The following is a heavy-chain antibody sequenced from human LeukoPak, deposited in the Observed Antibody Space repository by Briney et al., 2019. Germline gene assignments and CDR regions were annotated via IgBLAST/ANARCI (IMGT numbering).Heavy chain of an antibody. CDR1: GFTFSSYG. CDR2: ISSSSSYI. D-gene: IGHD1-1*01. CDR3: AKGSTRENWFDP. V-gene: IGHV3-21*01. Sequence: PGGSLRLSCAASGFTFSSYGMSWVRQAPGKGLEWVSSISSSSSYIYYADSVKGRFTISRDNAENSLYLQMNSLRAEDTAVYYCAKGSTRENWFDPWGQGTLVTVSS. J-gene: IGHJ5*02.